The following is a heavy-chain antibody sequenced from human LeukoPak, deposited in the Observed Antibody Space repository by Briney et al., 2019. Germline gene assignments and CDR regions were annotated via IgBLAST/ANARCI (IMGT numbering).Heavy chain of an antibody. D-gene: IGHD6-25*01. CDR3: ARDRGRSGVDY. CDR1: GGSISSGGYY. CDR2: IYYSGST. Sequence: PSETLSLTCTVSGGSISSGGYYWSWIRQPPGKGLEWIGYIYYSGSTNYNPSLKSRVTISVDTSKNQFSLKLSSVTAADTAVYYCARDRGRSGVDYWGQGTLVTVSS. J-gene: IGHJ4*02. V-gene: IGHV4-61*08.